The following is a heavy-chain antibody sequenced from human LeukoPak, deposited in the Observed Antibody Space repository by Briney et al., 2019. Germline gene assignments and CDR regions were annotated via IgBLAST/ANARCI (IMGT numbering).Heavy chain of an antibody. D-gene: IGHD2-15*01. CDR2: IYSGDSDT. CDR3: ARLGYCSGGSCYHPHNWFDP. CDR1: GYSFSNYW. J-gene: IGHJ5*02. V-gene: IGHV5-51*01. Sequence: GESLKISCKGSGYSFSNYWIGWVRQMPGEGLEWVGIIYSGDSDTRYSPSFQGQVTFSADKSISTAYLQWSSLKASDTAMYYCARLGYCSGGSCYHPHNWFDPWGQGTLVTVSS.